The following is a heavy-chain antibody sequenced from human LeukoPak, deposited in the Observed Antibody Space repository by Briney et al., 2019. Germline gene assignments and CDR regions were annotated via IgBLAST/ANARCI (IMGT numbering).Heavy chain of an antibody. CDR2: INPSGGST. CDR3: ARRRGKYSSGWAWGY. Sequence: ASVKVSCKASGYIFTSYFMHWVRQAPGQGLEWMGLINPSGGSTRYAQKFQGRVTMTRDMSTSTVYMELSSLRSEDTAVYYCARRRGKYSSGWAWGYWGQGTLVTVSS. J-gene: IGHJ4*02. V-gene: IGHV1-46*01. CDR1: GYIFTSYF. D-gene: IGHD6-19*01.